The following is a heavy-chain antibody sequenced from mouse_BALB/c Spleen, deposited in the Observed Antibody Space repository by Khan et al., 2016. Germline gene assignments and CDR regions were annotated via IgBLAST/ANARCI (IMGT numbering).Heavy chain of an antibody. J-gene: IGHJ3*01. D-gene: IGHD1-1*01. CDR3: ARDYYGSSFFDY. Sequence: QLQESGPDLVKPSQSLSLTCTVTGYSITSGYAWNWIRQFPGSKLEWMGYITYSGGTSYNPSLKSRISVTRDTSKNQFFLQFNSVTTEDTATXYCARDYYGSSFFDYWGQGTLVTVSA. CDR2: ITYSGGT. CDR1: GYSITSGYA. V-gene: IGHV3-2*02.